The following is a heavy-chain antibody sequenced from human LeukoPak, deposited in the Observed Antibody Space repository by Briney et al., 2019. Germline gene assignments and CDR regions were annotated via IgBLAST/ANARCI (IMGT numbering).Heavy chain of an antibody. CDR1: GGSISSGGYY. CDR3: ARSAVGTADFDC. D-gene: IGHD6-13*01. V-gene: IGHV4-30-2*01. CDR2: IYHSGST. J-gene: IGHJ4*02. Sequence: SQTLSLTCTVSGGSISSGGYYWSWIRQPPGKGLEWIGYIYHSGSTYYNPSLKSRVTISVDRSKNQFSLKLTSVTAADTAVYYCARSAVGTADFDCWGQGTLVTVSS.